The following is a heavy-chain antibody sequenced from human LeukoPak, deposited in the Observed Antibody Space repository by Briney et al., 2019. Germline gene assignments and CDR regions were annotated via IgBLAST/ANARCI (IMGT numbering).Heavy chain of an antibody. J-gene: IGHJ4*02. CDR2: IKQDGSEK. V-gene: IGHV3-7*01. CDR1: GFSFSSYA. Sequence: GGSVRLSGAVSGFSFSSYAMRWVRQAPGKGLEWVANIKQDGSEKYFVDSVKGRFTISGDNAKNSVSLQMNSLRAEDTAVYYCARVYGGKGGVFDYWGQGTLVTVSS. CDR3: ARVYGGKGGVFDY. D-gene: IGHD4-23*01.